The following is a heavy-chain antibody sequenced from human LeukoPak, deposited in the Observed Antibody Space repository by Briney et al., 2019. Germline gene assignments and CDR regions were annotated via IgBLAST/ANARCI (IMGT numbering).Heavy chain of an antibody. CDR2: INPSGGST. CDR3: ARPIGTTGTTRWFDP. D-gene: IGHD1-1*01. J-gene: IGHJ5*02. CDR1: GDSFTSYY. V-gene: IGHV1-46*01. Sequence: GASVKVSCKASGDSFTSYYMHWVRQAPGQGLEWMGIINPSGGSTSYAQKFQGRVTMTRDMSTSTVYMELSRLRSDDTAVYYCARPIGTTGTTRWFDPWGQGTLVTVSS.